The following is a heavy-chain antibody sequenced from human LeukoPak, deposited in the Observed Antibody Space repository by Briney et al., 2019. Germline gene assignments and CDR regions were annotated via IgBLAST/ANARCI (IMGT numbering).Heavy chain of an antibody. Sequence: GGSLRLSCAASGFTFSSYSMNWVRQAPGKGLEWVSSISSSSSYIYYADSVKGRFTISRDNAKNSLYLQMNSLRAEDTAVYYCARGACSSTSCPFWFDPRGQGTLVTVSS. J-gene: IGHJ5*02. CDR2: ISSSSSYI. CDR3: ARGACSSTSCPFWFDP. D-gene: IGHD2-2*01. CDR1: GFTFSSYS. V-gene: IGHV3-21*01.